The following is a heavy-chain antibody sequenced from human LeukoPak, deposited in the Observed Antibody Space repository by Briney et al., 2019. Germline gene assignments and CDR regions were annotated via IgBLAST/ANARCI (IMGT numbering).Heavy chain of an antibody. CDR2: MNPNSGNT. Sequence: GASVKVSCKASGYTSTSYDINWVRQATGQGLEWMGWMNPNSGNTGYAQKFQGRVTMTRNTSISTAYMELSSLRSEDTAVYYCARDPLYYYGSGSYRAPRYSYWGQGTLVTVSS. CDR1: GYTSTSYD. CDR3: ARDPLYYYGSGSYRAPRYSY. J-gene: IGHJ4*02. V-gene: IGHV1-8*01. D-gene: IGHD3-10*01.